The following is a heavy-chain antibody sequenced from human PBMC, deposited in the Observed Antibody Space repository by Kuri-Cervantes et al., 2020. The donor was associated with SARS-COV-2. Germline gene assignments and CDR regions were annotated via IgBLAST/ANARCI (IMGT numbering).Heavy chain of an antibody. D-gene: IGHD5-18*01. CDR1: GYSISSGYY. CDR2: INHSGST. V-gene: IGHV4-34*01. CDR3: ARVGTARPFDP. Sequence: SETLYLTCAVSGYSISSGYYWSWIRQPPGKGLEWIGEINHSGSTNYNPSLKSRVTISVDTSKNQFSLKLSSVTAADTAVYYCARVGTARPFDPWGQGTLVTVSS. J-gene: IGHJ5*02.